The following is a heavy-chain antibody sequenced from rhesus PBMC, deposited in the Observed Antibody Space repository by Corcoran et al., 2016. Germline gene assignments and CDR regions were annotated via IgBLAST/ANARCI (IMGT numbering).Heavy chain of an antibody. CDR2: IYGRGSST. V-gene: IGHV4-169*02. CDR3: VREIDSGYPFDY. J-gene: IGHJ4*01. Sequence: QLQLQESGPGLVKPSETLSVTCAVSGGSISSSYWSWIRQAPGKGLEWIGYIYGRGSSTNYNPSLKSRVTLSVETSKNQFSLILNSMTAADTAVYYCVREIDSGYPFDYWGQGVLVTVSS. CDR1: GGSISSSY. D-gene: IGHD3-28*01.